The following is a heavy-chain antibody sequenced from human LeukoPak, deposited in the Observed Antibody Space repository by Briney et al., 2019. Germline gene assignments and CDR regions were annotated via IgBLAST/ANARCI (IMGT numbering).Heavy chain of an antibody. Sequence: PSETLSLTCAVYGGSFSGYYWSWIRQPPGKGLGWIGEINHSGSTNYNPSLKSRVTISVDTSKNQFSLKLSSVTAADTAVYYCARGNPGYSSGWYNLVFVIRWFDPWGQGTLVTVSS. D-gene: IGHD6-19*01. J-gene: IGHJ5*02. CDR1: GGSFSGYY. CDR3: ARGNPGYSSGWYNLVFVIRWFDP. V-gene: IGHV4-34*01. CDR2: INHSGST.